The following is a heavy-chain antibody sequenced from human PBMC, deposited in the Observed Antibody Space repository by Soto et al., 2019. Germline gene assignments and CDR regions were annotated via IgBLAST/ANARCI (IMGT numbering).Heavy chain of an antibody. CDR2: IVVGSGNT. CDR3: ASSWAYSSGHDAFDI. D-gene: IGHD6-25*01. CDR1: GFTFTSSV. Sequence: KVSCKASGFTFTSSVVQWVRQARGQRLEWIGWIVVGSGNTNYAQKFQERVTMTRNTSISTAYMELSSLRSEDTAVYYCASSWAYSSGHDAFDIWGQGTMVTVSS. J-gene: IGHJ3*02. V-gene: IGHV1-58*01.